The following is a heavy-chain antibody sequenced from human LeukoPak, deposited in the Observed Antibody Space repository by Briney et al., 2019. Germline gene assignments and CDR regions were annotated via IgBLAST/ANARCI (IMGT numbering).Heavy chain of an antibody. J-gene: IGHJ4*02. CDR2: IKSGGGRT. CDR3: AKTPSEGYYFDY. Sequence: GGSLRLSCAASGFTFSSYSMNWVRQAPGKGLEWVSTIKSGGGRTYYADSVKGRFTISRDDSKNTLYLQMNSLRAEDTAVYYCAKTPSEGYYFDYWGQGTLVTVSS. CDR1: GFTFSSYS. V-gene: IGHV3-23*01.